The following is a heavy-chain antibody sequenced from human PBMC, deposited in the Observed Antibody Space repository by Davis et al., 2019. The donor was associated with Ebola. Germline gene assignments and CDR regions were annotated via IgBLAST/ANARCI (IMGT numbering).Heavy chain of an antibody. CDR2: INPRNDNT. D-gene: IGHD3-10*01. J-gene: IGHJ6*02. CDR1: GYTFTSYG. V-gene: IGHV1-46*01. CDR3: ARAGHITKVRGVLIAAYFGLDV. Sequence: ASVKVSCKASGYTFTSYGISWVRQAPGQGLEWMGIINPRNDNTTYAQIFQGRVTMTRDTSTSTVNMELTSLRSEDTAVYYCARAGHITKVRGVLIAAYFGLDVWGQGTTITVSS.